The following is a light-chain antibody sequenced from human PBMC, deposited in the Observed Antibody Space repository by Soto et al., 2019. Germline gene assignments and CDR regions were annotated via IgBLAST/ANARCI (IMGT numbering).Light chain of an antibody. CDR3: QQSYSRPRT. CDR1: QNIKKY. Sequence: DIQMTQSPSSLSASVGDRVTITCRASQNIKKYLNWYQQKPGKAPNLLIYTASSLQVGLPSRFSGSGSGTDFTLTIASLQPEDFATYFCQQSYSRPRTFGQGTKVDIK. CDR2: TAS. J-gene: IGKJ1*01. V-gene: IGKV1-39*01.